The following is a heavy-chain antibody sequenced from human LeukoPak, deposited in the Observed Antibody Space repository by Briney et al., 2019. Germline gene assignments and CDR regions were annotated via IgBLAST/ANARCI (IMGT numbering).Heavy chain of an antibody. J-gene: IGHJ4*02. CDR3: AGGDSYGPEFYDY. Sequence: PSETLSLTCTVSGDSISSASSYWAWVRQPPGKGLEWIGTVYYTGRTYNNPSLKSRVTISVDTSKNQFSLKLSSVTAADTAVYYCAGGDSYGPEFYDYWGQGTLVTVSS. CDR2: VYYTGRT. D-gene: IGHD5-18*01. V-gene: IGHV4-39*07. CDR1: GDSISSASSY.